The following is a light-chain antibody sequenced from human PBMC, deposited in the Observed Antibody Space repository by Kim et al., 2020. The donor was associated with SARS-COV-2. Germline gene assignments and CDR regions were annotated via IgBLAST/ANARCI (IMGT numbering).Light chain of an antibody. CDR1: SSEIGASNY. CDR2: NVA. CDR3: LSFTDINTWV. Sequence: QSALTQPASVSGSPGQSITISCTGTSSEIGASNYVSWYQHLPGKAPKLMIYNVAERPSGVSDRFSGSKSGSTASLTISGLQAEDEADYYCLSFTDINTWVFGGGTQLTVL. V-gene: IGLV2-14*03. J-gene: IGLJ3*02.